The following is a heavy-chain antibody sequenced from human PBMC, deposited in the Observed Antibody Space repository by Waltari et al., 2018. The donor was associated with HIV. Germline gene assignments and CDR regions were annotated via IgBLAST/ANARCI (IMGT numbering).Heavy chain of an antibody. Sequence: QAQLQESGPGLVKPSETLSLSCTVSGASISSSKWWSWVRQSPGKGLEWIGEIYPTGNTNFNPSLKSRVTLSIDKAKKTISFNLSSVTATDTATYFCARVRDSGDYGHFDSWGRGTLVIVS. CDR3: ARVRDSGDYGHFDS. V-gene: IGHV4-4*02. D-gene: IGHD4-17*01. CDR1: GASISSSKW. J-gene: IGHJ4*02. CDR2: IYPTGNT.